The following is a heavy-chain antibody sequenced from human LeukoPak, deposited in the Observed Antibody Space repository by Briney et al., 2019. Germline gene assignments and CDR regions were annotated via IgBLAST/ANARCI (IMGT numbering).Heavy chain of an antibody. D-gene: IGHD6-13*01. J-gene: IGHJ4*02. CDR1: GYTFTGYY. CDR2: INPNSGGT. Sequence: ASVKVSCKASGYTFTGYYMHWVRQAPGQGLEWMGWINPNSGGTNYAQKLQGRVTMTRDTSISTAYMELSRLRSDDTAVYYCARVPPYTAAGTFYFDYWGQGTLFTVSS. CDR3: ARVPPYTAAGTFYFDY. V-gene: IGHV1-2*02.